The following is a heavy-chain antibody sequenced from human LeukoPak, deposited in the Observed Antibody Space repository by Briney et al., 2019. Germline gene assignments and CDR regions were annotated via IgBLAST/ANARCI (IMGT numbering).Heavy chain of an antibody. Sequence: SVKVSCKASGGTFSSYAISWVRQAPGQGLEWMGRIIPILGIANYAQKFQGRVTITADKSTSTAYMELSSLRSEDTAVYYCARDPAVTYYYGSGSYYWFDPWGQGTLVTVSS. V-gene: IGHV1-69*04. CDR1: GGTFSSYA. CDR2: IIPILGIA. D-gene: IGHD3-10*01. J-gene: IGHJ5*02. CDR3: ARDPAVTYYYGSGSYYWFDP.